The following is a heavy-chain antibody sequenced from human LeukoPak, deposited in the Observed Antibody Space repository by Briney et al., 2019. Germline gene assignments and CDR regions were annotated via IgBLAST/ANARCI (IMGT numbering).Heavy chain of an antibody. V-gene: IGHV3-23*01. D-gene: IGHD3-3*02. CDR2: ISGSGDAT. J-gene: IGHJ4*02. CDR3: AKSTAFYLDS. Sequence: GGSLRLSCAACGFTFSNYAMTWVRQAPGKGLECVSVISGSGDATNYADSVKGRFTISRDNSKSTLYVQMNSLRAEDTAVYYCAKSTAFYLDSWGQGTLVTVSS. CDR1: GFTFSNYA.